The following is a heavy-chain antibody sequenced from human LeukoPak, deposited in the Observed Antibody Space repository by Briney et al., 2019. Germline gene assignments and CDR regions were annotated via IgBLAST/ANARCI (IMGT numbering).Heavy chain of an antibody. J-gene: IGHJ4*02. D-gene: IGHD6-13*01. CDR2: IIPIFGTA. CDR3: ARGEDSSSWPHY. CDR1: GGTFSSYA. Sequence: SVKVSCKASGGTFSSYAISWVRQAPGQGLEWMGGIIPIFGTANYAQKFQGRVTITADKSTSTAYMELSSLRSEDTAVYYCARGEDSSSWPHYWGQGTLVTVSS. V-gene: IGHV1-69*06.